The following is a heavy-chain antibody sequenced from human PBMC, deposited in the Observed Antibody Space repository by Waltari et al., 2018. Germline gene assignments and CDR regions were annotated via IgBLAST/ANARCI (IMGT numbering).Heavy chain of an antibody. CDR2: IIPIIGTA. CDR1: GGPFSSYA. CDR3: ARENSGSYGRYYYYYGMDV. J-gene: IGHJ6*02. Sequence: QVQLVQSGAAVMKPGSSVKVSCQASGGPFSSYAISWVRQAPGQGLEWMGEIIPIIGTANYAQKFQGRVTITADESTSTAYMELSSLRSEDTAVYYCARENSGSYGRYYYYYGMDVWGQGTTVTVSS. V-gene: IGHV1-69*12. D-gene: IGHD1-26*01.